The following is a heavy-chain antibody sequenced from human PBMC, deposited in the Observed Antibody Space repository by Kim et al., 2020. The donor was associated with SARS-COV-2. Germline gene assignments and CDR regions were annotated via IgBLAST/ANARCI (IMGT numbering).Heavy chain of an antibody. Sequence: GGSLRLSCAASGLTFSTYAMSWVRQAAGKGLEWVASISGSGSRYYVDSVKGRFTISRDNSKNTVYLQLNSLRADDTAVYYCANGYSGLERFQYWGQGTVVAVSS. CDR1: GLTFSTYA. CDR2: ISGSGSR. J-gene: IGHJ1*01. D-gene: IGHD5-12*01. V-gene: IGHV3-23*01. CDR3: ANGYSGLERFQY.